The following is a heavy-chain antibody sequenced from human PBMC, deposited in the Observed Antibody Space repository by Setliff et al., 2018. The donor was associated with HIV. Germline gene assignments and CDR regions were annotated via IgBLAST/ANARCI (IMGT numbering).Heavy chain of an antibody. J-gene: IGHJ2*01. V-gene: IGHV4-34*01. CDR3: TKQSFYDYVWGTVWYFDV. CDR2: INHSGST. CDR1: GESFSGYY. D-gene: IGHD3-16*01. Sequence: PSETLSLTCAVYGESFSGYYWSWIRQPPGKGLEWIGEINHSGSTNYNPSLKSRVTMSVDTSKNQFSLKLNSVTAADTAVYYCTKQSFYDYVWGTVWYFDVWGRGTLVTVSS.